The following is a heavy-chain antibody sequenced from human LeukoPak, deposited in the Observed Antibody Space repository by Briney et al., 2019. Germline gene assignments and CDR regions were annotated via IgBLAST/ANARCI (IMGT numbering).Heavy chain of an antibody. J-gene: IGHJ6*03. Sequence: GASVKVSCKASGYIFTSFGISWVRQAPGQGLEWMGWISSYDGNTNYAQKVQGRVTMTTDTSTSTVYMELRSLRFDDTAVYYCARSRGTYSYGFPNQYYYYMDVWGKGTTVTVSS. CDR2: ISSYDGNT. CDR1: GYIFTSFG. V-gene: IGHV1-18*01. D-gene: IGHD5-18*01. CDR3: ARSRGTYSYGFPNQYYYYMDV.